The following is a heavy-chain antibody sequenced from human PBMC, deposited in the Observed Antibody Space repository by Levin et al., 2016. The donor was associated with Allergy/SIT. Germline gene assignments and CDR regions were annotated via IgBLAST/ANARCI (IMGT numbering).Heavy chain of an antibody. Sequence: SETLSLTCSVSGDSISRYYWTWIRQPPGKGLEWIGYTRNSGSTNYNPSLKSRVTISVDTSRSQFSLKLTSVTAADTAVYFCAGDTDSWFRADHWGQGILVTVPS. CDR3: AGDTDSWFRADH. CDR2: TRNSGST. V-gene: IGHV4-59*08. J-gene: IGHJ4*02. D-gene: IGHD3-10*01. CDR1: GDSISRYY.